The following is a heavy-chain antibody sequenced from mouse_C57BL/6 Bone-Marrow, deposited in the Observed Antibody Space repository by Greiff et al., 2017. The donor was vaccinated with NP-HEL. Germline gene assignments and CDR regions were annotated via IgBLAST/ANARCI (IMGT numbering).Heavy chain of an antibody. D-gene: IGHD4-1*01. CDR3: ARSITGTGDYFDY. J-gene: IGHJ2*01. CDR2: IYPGSGST. V-gene: IGHV1-55*01. Sequence: QVQLQQSGAELVKPGASVKMSCKASGYTFTSYWITWVKQRPGQGLEWIGDIYPGSGSTNYNEKFKSKATLTVDTSSSTAYMQLSSLTSEDSAVYYCARSITGTGDYFDYWGQGTTLTVSS. CDR1: GYTFTSYW.